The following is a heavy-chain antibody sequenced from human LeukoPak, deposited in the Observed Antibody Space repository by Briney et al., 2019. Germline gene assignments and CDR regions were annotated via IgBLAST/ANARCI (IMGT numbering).Heavy chain of an antibody. J-gene: IGHJ6*02. D-gene: IGHD3-22*01. CDR3: ARVPDDSSYYGMDV. Sequence: ASVKVSCKASGYTFTGYYMHWVRQAPGQGLEWMGWINPNSGGTNYAQKFQGRVTMTRDTSISTAYMELSWLRSDDTAVYYCARVPDDSSYYGMDVWGQGTTVTVSS. CDR1: GYTFTGYY. CDR2: INPNSGGT. V-gene: IGHV1-2*02.